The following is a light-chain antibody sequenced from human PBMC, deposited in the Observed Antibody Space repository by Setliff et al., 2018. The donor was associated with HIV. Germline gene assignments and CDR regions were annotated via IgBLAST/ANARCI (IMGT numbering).Light chain of an antibody. CDR1: SSDVGSYNL. V-gene: IGLV2-23*02. CDR2: EVS. CDR3: CSYAGSRIFYV. Sequence: QSVLTQPASVSRSPGQSITISCTGTSSDVGSYNLVSWYQQHPGKAPKLMIYEVSKRPSGVSNRFSGSKSGNTASLTISGLQAEDEADYYCCSYAGSRIFYVFGTGTKVTVL. J-gene: IGLJ1*01.